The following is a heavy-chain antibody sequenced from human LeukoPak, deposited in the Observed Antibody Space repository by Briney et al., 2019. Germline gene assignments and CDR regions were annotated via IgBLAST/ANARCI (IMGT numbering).Heavy chain of an antibody. J-gene: IGHJ4*02. CDR3: AKSISQGRITDY. CDR1: GFTFSSYG. Sequence: PGGSLRPSCAASGFTFSSYGMYWVRQAPGKGLEWVAFIRYDGNNKYYGDSVKGRFTISRDNSKNTLYLQMNSLRAEDTAVYYCAKSISQGRITDYWGQGTLVTVSS. D-gene: IGHD3-10*01. CDR2: IRYDGNNK. V-gene: IGHV3-30*02.